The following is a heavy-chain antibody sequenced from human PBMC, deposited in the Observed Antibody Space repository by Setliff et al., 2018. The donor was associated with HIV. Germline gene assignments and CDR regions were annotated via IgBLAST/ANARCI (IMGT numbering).Heavy chain of an antibody. CDR2: IYTSRGT. J-gene: IGHJ4*02. V-gene: IGHV4-4*08. D-gene: IGHD4-17*01. CDR1: GGSISGYH. Sequence: SETLSLTCTVSGGSISGYHWNWLRQTPGKGPEWIGYIYTSRGTNYNHSLRTRFTISRENAKNSLYLQMNSLRAGDTAVYFCARRNGDYYFDYWGQGTLVTVSS. CDR3: ARRNGDYYFDY.